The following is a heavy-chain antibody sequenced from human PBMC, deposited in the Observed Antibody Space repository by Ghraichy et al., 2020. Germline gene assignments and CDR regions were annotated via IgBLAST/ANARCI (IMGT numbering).Heavy chain of an antibody. D-gene: IGHD6-25*01. CDR2: INPNSGGT. J-gene: IGHJ2*01. Sequence: ASVKVSCKASGYTFTGYYMHWVRQAPGQGLEWMGWINPNSGGTNYAQKFQGRVTMTRDTSISTAYMELSRLRSDDTAVYYCARPEEGQRWYFDLWGRGTLVTVSS. CDR3: ARPEEGQRWYFDL. V-gene: IGHV1-2*02. CDR1: GYTFTGYY.